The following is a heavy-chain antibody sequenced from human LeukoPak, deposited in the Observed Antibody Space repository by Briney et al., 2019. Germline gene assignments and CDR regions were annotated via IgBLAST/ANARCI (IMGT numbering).Heavy chain of an antibody. V-gene: IGHV3-30*03. CDR1: GFTFSSYG. CDR2: ISYDGSNK. J-gene: IGHJ4*02. Sequence: PGGSLRLSCAASGFTFSSYGMHWVRQAPGKGLEWVAVISYDGSNKYYADSVKGRFTISRDNSKNTLYLQMNSLETEDTAVYYCITGGGYDSFDYWGQGTLVTVSS. D-gene: IGHD5-12*01. CDR3: ITGGGYDSFDY.